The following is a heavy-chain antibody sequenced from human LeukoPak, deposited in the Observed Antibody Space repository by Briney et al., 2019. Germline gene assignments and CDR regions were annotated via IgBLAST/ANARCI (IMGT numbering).Heavy chain of an antibody. CDR2: INHSGST. Sequence: PSETLSLTCAVYGGSFSGYYWSWIRQPPGKGLEWIGEINHSGSTNYNPSLKSRVTTSVDTSKNQFSLKLSSVTAADTAVYYCARPDQLLYRAHYYGMDVWGQGTTVTVSS. V-gene: IGHV4-34*01. CDR3: ARPDQLLYRAHYYGMDV. J-gene: IGHJ6*02. CDR1: GGSFSGYY. D-gene: IGHD2-2*02.